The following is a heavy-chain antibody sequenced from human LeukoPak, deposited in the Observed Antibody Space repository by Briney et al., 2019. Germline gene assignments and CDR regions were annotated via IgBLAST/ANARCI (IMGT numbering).Heavy chain of an antibody. CDR1: GFTLRTSG. CDR2: ISSSGTTI. J-gene: IGHJ4*02. Sequence: GGSLRLSCAASGFTLRTSGMNWVRQAPGKGLEWVSYISSSGTTISYAQSVKGRFTITRDNAQNSLTLRMNTLRADDTAVYYCAKDGGTHFDHWGQGTLVTVSS. D-gene: IGHD1-26*01. CDR3: AKDGGTHFDH. V-gene: IGHV3-48*01.